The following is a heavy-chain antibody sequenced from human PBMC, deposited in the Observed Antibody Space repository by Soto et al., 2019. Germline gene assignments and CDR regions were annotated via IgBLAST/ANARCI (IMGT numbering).Heavy chain of an antibody. V-gene: IGHV1-69*02. CDR2: IIPILGIA. Sequence: QVELVQSGAEVKKPRSSVKVSCKASGGTFSSYTISWVRQAPGQGLEWMGRIIPILGIANYAQKFQGRVTITADKSTSTAYMELSSLRSEDTAVYYCASEPTDEYSGYDLVNYWGLGTLVTVSS. CDR1: GGTFSSYT. J-gene: IGHJ4*02. CDR3: ASEPTDEYSGYDLVNY. D-gene: IGHD5-12*01.